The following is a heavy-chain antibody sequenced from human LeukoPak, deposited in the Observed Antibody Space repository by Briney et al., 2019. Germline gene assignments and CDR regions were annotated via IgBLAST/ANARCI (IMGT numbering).Heavy chain of an antibody. CDR3: TKTTTGYSSGQYPGWPADH. Sequence: PGGSLRLSCAVSGFTFSDYAMHWVRQAPGKGLEWVSFISYDGSNKYYADSVKGRFTISRDNSKNTVYLQMDSLRGEDTALYYCTKTTTGYSSGQYPGWPADHWGQGALVTVSS. CDR1: GFTFSDYA. V-gene: IGHV3-30*04. D-gene: IGHD3-22*01. CDR2: ISYDGSNK. J-gene: IGHJ4*02.